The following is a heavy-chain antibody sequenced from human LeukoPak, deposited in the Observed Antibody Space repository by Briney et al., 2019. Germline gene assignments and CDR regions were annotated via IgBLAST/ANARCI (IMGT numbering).Heavy chain of an antibody. J-gene: IGHJ6*03. CDR3: ARHNIRAARLKDYYYMDV. CDR1: GGSISSSSYY. D-gene: IGHD6-6*01. V-gene: IGHV4-39*01. CDR2: IYYSGST. Sequence: PSETLTLTCTVSGGSISSSSYYWGWIRQPPGKGLEWIGSIYYSGSTYYNPSLKSRVTISVDTSKNQFSLKLSSVTAADTAVYYCARHNIRAARLKDYYYMDVWGKGTTVTVSS.